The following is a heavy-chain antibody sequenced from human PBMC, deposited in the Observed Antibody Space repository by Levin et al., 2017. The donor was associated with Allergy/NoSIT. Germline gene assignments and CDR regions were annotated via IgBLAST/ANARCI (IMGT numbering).Heavy chain of an antibody. CDR3: ARDGGTNNHDWYFDL. V-gene: IGHV3-74*01. CDR2: ILSDGTYT. CDR1: GFTFSNYR. Sequence: GGSLRLSCAASGFTFSNYRMHWVRQAPGKGLVWVSRILSDGTYTGYADSVQGRFTISRDNAKNTLFLQMDSLSAEDTALYYCARDGGTNNHDWYFDLWGRGTLFTVSS. J-gene: IGHJ2*01. D-gene: IGHD1-14*01.